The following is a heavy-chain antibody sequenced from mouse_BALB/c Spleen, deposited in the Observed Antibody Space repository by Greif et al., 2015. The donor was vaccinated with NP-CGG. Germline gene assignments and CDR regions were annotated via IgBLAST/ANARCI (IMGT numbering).Heavy chain of an antibody. CDR2: IDPSDSYT. CDR3: TTMITTTWFAY. V-gene: IGHV1S127*01. J-gene: IGHJ3*01. D-gene: IGHD2-4*01. Sequence: QVQLQQSGAELVKPGASVKTSCKASGYTFTSYWMHWVKQRPGQGLEWIGTIDPSDSYTSYNQKFKGKATLTVDTSSSTAYMQLSSLTSEDSAVYYCTTMITTTWFAYWGQGTLVTVSA. CDR1: GYTFTSYW.